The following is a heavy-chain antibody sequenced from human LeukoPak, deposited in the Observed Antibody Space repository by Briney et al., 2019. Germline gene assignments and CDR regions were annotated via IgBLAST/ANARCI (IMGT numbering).Heavy chain of an antibody. D-gene: IGHD5-18*01. CDR2: IYYSGST. CDR1: GGSVSSGSYY. CDR3: ARGRGRVQLWSPPSFDYFGY. V-gene: IGHV4-61*01. J-gene: IGHJ4*02. Sequence: SETLSLTCTVSGGSVSSGSYYWSWIRQSPGKGLEWIGYIYYSGSTNYNPSLKSRVTISVDTSKNQFSLKLSSVTAADTAVYYCARGRGRVQLWSPPSFDYFGYWGQGTLVTVSS.